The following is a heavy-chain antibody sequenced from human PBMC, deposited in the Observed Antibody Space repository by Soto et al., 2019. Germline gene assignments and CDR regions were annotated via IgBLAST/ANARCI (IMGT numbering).Heavy chain of an antibody. V-gene: IGHV4-34*01. J-gene: IGHJ6*03. D-gene: IGHD3-10*01. CDR3: ARAPLWFGELSSLGYYYYYMDV. CDR1: GGSFSGYY. Sequence: SETLSLTCAVYGGSFSGYYWSWIRQPPGKGLEWTGEINHSGSTNYNPSLKSRVTISVDTSKNQFSLKLSSVTAADTAVYYCARAPLWFGELSSLGYYYYYMDVWGKGTTVTVSS. CDR2: INHSGST.